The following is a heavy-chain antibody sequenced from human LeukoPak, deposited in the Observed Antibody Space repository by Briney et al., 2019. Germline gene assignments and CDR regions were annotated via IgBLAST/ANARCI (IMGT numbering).Heavy chain of an antibody. CDR1: GGSISNYY. D-gene: IGHD6-19*01. J-gene: IGHJ5*02. Sequence: SETLSLTCSVSGGSISNYYWSWIRQPAGKGLEWIGLISSTGSTNYNPSLKSRVTMSIDTSNNQFSLKLSSATAADTAVYYCARDMAVAPYNWFDPWGQGTLVTVSS. V-gene: IGHV4-4*07. CDR3: ARDMAVAPYNWFDP. CDR2: ISSTGST.